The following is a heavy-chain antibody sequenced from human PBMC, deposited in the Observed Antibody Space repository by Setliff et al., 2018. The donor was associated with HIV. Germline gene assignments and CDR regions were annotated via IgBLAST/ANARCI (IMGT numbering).Heavy chain of an antibody. Sequence: SETLSLTCTVSNVSTNSYYWSWIRQPPGRALEWIGRIYSSGKTNYNPSLKSRLKMSIDTSKNQFSLMLNSVTAADTAMFYCAGQHTFSSGWYSVAGAFDMWGQGTMVTVSS. CDR2: IYSSGKT. D-gene: IGHD6-19*01. CDR1: NVSTNSYY. V-gene: IGHV4-4*07. CDR3: AGQHTFSSGWYSVAGAFDM. J-gene: IGHJ3*02.